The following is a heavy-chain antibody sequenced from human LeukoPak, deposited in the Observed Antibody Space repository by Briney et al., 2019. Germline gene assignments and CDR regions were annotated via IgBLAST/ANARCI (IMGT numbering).Heavy chain of an antibody. CDR2: ISPDGRDT. CDR1: GFAFSTYW. V-gene: IGHV3-74*01. CDR3: AGDRGYLQFDY. J-gene: IGHJ4*02. Sequence: GGSLRLSCAASGFAFSTYWMHWVRQAPGKGPVWVSRISPDGRDTIYADSVKGRFTISRDNAKNSLYLQLNSLRAEDTAMYYCAGDRGYLQFDYWGQGTLVTVSS. D-gene: IGHD3-10*01.